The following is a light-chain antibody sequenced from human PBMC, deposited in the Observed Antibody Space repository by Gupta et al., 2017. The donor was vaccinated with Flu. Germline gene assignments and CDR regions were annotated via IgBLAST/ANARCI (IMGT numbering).Light chain of an antibody. CDR1: QSVSSSY. CDR3: QQDYSLPYT. CDR2: GAS. V-gene: IGKV3D-7*01. J-gene: IGKJ2*01. Sequence: EIVMTQSPATLSLSPGERATLSCRASQSVSSSYLSWYQQKHGQAPRLLIYGASTRATGLPARFSGSGSGTDFTLTISSLQPEDFAVYYCQQDYSLPYTFGQGTKLEIK.